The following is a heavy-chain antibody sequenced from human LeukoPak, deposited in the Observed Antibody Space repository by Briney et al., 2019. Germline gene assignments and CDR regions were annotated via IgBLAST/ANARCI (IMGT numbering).Heavy chain of an antibody. V-gene: IGHV4-39*07. CDR2: IYDGGST. CDR1: GGAIRSSSYY. Sequence: PSETLSLTCTVSGGAIRSSSYYWGWIRQPPGEGLQWIGSIYDGGSTYYNPSLKSRVTISVDTSKNLFSLKLSSVTAADTAVYYCATGYGDYFDYWGQGTLVTVSS. J-gene: IGHJ4*02. CDR3: ATGYGDYFDY. D-gene: IGHD4-17*01.